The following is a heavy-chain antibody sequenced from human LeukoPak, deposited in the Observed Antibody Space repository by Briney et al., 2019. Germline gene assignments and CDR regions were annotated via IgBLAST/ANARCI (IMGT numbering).Heavy chain of an antibody. V-gene: IGHV3-7*03. CDR1: GLTFSNYW. J-gene: IGHJ6*02. CDR3: ARGHREQSSYGMDV. Sequence: GGSLRLSCAASGLTFSNYWMSWVRQAPGKGLEWVANINEDGSEKYCVDSVKGRFTISRDNTKNSLFLQMNSLRAEDTAVYYCARGHREQSSYGMDVWGQGTTVTVSS. CDR2: INEDGSEK. D-gene: IGHD1-26*01.